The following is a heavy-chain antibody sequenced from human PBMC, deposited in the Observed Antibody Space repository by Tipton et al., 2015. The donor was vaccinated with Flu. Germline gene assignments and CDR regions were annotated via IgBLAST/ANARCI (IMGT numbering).Heavy chain of an antibody. V-gene: IGHV4-39*01. CDR1: GGSISRSSYN. CDR2: IYYSGRT. Sequence: TLSLTCTDSGGSISRSSYNWGWIRQPPGKGLEWIASIYYSGRTYYNPSLKSRVTISVDTSKNQFSLKLNSVTAADTAVYYCARLSYYDVGLKNFYFEDWGQGTLVTVSS. J-gene: IGHJ4*02. D-gene: IGHD3-10*02. CDR3: ARLSYYDVGLKNFYFED.